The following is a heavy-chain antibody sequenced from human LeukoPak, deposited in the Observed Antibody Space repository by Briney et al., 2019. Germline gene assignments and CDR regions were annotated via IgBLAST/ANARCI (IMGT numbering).Heavy chain of an antibody. D-gene: IGHD4-23*01. CDR1: GGTFSSYA. J-gene: IGHJ4*02. CDR2: IIPIFGTA. V-gene: IGHV1-69*05. CDR3: ASSGRYGGKPFDY. Sequence: SVKVSCKASGGTFSSYAISWVRQAPGQGLEWMGGIIPIFGTANYAQKFQGRVTITTDESTSTAYMELSSLRSEDMAVYYCASSGRYGGKPFDYWGQGTLVTVSS.